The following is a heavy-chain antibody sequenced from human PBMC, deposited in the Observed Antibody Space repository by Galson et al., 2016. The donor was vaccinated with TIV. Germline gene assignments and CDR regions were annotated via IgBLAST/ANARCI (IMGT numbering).Heavy chain of an antibody. CDR1: GYSFSDYW. V-gene: IGHV5-51*01. Sequence: QSGAEVKKPEESLKISCRPSGYSFSDYWIGWVRQMPGKGLEWMGVIYPGDSDTRYNPSFQGQVTISADKSTSTAYLQWSSLKASDSAIYFCARHTARSPFDPWGQGTLVTVSS. D-gene: IGHD3-10*01. J-gene: IGHJ5*02. CDR3: ARHTARSPFDP. CDR2: IYPGDSDT.